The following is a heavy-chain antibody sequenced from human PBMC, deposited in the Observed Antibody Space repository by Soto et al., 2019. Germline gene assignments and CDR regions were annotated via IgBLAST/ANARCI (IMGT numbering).Heavy chain of an antibody. CDR2: IYFRGNT. Sequence: QLQLQESGPGLVKPSETLSLTCSVSGDSINSDKYYWGWIRQPPGKGLEWIGSIYFRGNTYYNPSLQTRVTISLDKSKSQFSLKLSSVTAADSAVYFCAGLERLAAMSYYFDFWGQGALVTVSS. CDR1: GDSINSDKYY. D-gene: IGHD1-26*01. CDR3: AGLERLAAMSYYFDF. V-gene: IGHV4-39*01. J-gene: IGHJ4*02.